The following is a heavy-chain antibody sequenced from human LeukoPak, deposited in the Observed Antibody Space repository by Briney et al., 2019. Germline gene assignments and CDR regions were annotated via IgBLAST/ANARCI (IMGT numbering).Heavy chain of an antibody. CDR2: ISGSGGGT. J-gene: IGHJ4*02. CDR3: AAYNWNSVYDY. V-gene: IGHV3-23*01. D-gene: IGHD1-7*01. CDR1: GFSFSDYA. Sequence: GGSLRLSCAASGFSFSDYAMSWVRQAPGKGLECVSVISGSGGGTYFADSVKGRFTTSRDNSKNTLYLQMNSLRAEDTAMYYCAAYNWNSVYDYWGQGTLVTVSS.